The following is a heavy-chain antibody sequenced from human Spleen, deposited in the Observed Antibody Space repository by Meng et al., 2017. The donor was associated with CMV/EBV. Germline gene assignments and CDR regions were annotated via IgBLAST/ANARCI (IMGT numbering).Heavy chain of an antibody. V-gene: IGHV3-7*01. D-gene: IGHD2-21*01. CDR3: ARAIPLQH. CDR1: GFTFSRYW. J-gene: IGHJ1*01. CDR2: INHDGSER. Sequence: GGSLRLSCAASGFTFSRYWMSWVRQAPGKGLEWVTHINHDGSERHYVASVKGRFTVSRDNAANSLYLQMNSPRDEDTAVYYCARAIPLQHWGQGALVTVSS.